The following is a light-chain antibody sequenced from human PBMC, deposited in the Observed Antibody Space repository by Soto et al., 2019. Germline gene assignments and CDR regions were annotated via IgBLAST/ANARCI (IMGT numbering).Light chain of an antibody. CDR2: DAF. V-gene: IGKV3-11*01. Sequence: EIVLTQSPATLSLSPGERATLSCRASQSVSNYLAWYQQKPGQAPRLLIYDAFKRATGIPARFSGGGSGTDFTLTISSLEPEDFAVYYCQQRSNWPPYTFGQGTKLEIK. CDR3: QQRSNWPPYT. J-gene: IGKJ2*01. CDR1: QSVSNY.